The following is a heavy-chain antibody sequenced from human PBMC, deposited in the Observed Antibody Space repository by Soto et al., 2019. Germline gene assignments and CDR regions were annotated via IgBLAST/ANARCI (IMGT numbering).Heavy chain of an antibody. D-gene: IGHD3-10*01. V-gene: IGHV1-8*01. CDR2: MNPNSGNT. CDR1: GYTFTSYD. Sequence: ASVKVSCNASGYTFTSYDINWVRQATGQGLEWMGWMNPNSGNTGYAQKFQGRVTMTRDTSISTAYMELSSLRSEDTAVYYCARYYGSGSYYYYYYYYGMDVWGQGTTVTVSS. CDR3: ARYYGSGSYYYYYYYYGMDV. J-gene: IGHJ6*02.